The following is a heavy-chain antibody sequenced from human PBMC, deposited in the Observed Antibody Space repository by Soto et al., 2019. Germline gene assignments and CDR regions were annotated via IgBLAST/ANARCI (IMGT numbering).Heavy chain of an antibody. D-gene: IGHD3-9*01. CDR2: IYYSGST. CDR1: GGTIIGRGCY. J-gene: IGHJ3*02. V-gene: IGHV4-31*03. CDR3: ARRFQYYDILTGYTDAFDI. Sequence: SLLLRLTSTVSGGTIIGRGCYWILIRQHPGKGLEWIGYIYYSGSTNYNPSLKSRVTISVDTSKNQFSLKLSSVTAADTAVYYCARRFQYYDILTGYTDAFDIWGQGTMVTVSS.